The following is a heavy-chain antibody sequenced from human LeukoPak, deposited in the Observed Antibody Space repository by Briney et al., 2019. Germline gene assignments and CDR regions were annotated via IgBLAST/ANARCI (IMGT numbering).Heavy chain of an antibody. CDR3: ARGPRYESSGYLHYYYYMDV. V-gene: IGHV4-59*01. D-gene: IGHD3-22*01. Sequence: SETLSLTCTVSGGSISSYYWSWIRQPPGKGLEWIGYIYYSGSTNYNPSLKSRVTISVDTSKNQFSLKLSSVTAADTAVYYCARGPRYESSGYLHYYYYMDVWGKGTTVTVSS. CDR2: IYYSGST. CDR1: GGSISSYY. J-gene: IGHJ6*03.